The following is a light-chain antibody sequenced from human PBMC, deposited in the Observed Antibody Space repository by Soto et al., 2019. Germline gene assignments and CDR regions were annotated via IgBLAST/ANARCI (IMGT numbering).Light chain of an antibody. CDR2: LNSDGSH. J-gene: IGLJ2*01. V-gene: IGLV4-69*01. Sequence: QPVLTQSPSASGSLGASVKLTCTLSSGHSSYAIAWHQQQPEKGPRYLMKLNSDGSHSKGDGIPDRFSGSSSGAERYLTISSLQSEDEADYYCQTWGTGIRVFGGGTKVTVL. CDR3: QTWGTGIRV. CDR1: SGHSSYA.